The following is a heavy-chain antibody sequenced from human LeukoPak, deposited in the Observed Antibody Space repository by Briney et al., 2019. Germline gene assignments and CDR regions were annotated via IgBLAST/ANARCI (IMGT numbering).Heavy chain of an antibody. CDR2: IAGTGGST. D-gene: IGHD6-13*01. CDR1: GFTFNKYA. V-gene: IGHV3-23*01. J-gene: IGHJ4*02. CDR3: ARDLMGIAYRGAFYY. Sequence: PGGSLRLSCAASGFTFNKYAMNWVRQPPGKGLEWVSSIAGTGGSTYYADSVKGRFTLSRDNSENTLYLQMNSLRAEDTAVYYCARDLMGIAYRGAFYYWGQGTLVTVSS.